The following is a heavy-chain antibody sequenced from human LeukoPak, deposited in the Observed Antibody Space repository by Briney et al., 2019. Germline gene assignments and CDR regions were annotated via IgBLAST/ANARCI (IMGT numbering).Heavy chain of an antibody. CDR3: ASQYSSSWYPGYFQH. D-gene: IGHD6-13*01. J-gene: IGHJ1*01. CDR2: ISYDGSNK. Sequence: PGGSLRLSCAASGFTFSSYGTHWVRQAPGKGLEWVAVISYDGSNKYYADSVKGRFTISRDNSKNTLYLQMNSLRAEDTAVYYCASQYSSSWYPGYFQHWGQGTLVTVSS. V-gene: IGHV3-30*03. CDR1: GFTFSSYG.